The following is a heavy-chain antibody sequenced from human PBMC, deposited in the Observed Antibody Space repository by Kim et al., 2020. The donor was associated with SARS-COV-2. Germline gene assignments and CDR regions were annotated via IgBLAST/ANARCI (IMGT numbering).Heavy chain of an antibody. Sequence: VDSVKGRFTSSRDNAKNSLYLQMNSLRAEDTAVYYCARLPYYYYYGMDVWGQGTTVTVSS. J-gene: IGHJ6*02. V-gene: IGHV3-7*04. CDR3: ARLPYYYYYGMDV.